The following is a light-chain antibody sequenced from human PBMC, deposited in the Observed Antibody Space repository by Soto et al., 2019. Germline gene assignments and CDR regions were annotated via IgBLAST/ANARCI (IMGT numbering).Light chain of an antibody. CDR3: QQYDNWLGT. Sequence: EIVMTQSPATLSASPGERATLSCRASQSVSSNLAWYQQTPGQAPRLLIFDASTRATGIPARFSGSGSGTEFTLTISSLQSEDFAVYYCQQYDNWLGTFGQGTKVEVK. J-gene: IGKJ1*01. V-gene: IGKV3D-15*01. CDR1: QSVSSN. CDR2: DAS.